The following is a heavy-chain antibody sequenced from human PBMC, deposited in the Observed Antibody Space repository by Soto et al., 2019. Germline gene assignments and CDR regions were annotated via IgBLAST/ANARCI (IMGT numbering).Heavy chain of an antibody. Sequence: QLHLVQSGAVVKKPGASVTVSCSASGYPVTAYYMRWVRQAPGGGLEWMGGINPATGAAKYTQTFQGRVQLTRDTAKRRVCMEPGAVTSEGTAVFHSTEGGGVGAAGPSAFDMWGKGNLVNVYS. CDR3: TEGGGVGAAGPSAFDM. CDR2: INPATGAA. J-gene: IGHJ3*02. D-gene: IGHD3-16*01. V-gene: IGHV1-2*02. CDR1: GYPVTAYY.